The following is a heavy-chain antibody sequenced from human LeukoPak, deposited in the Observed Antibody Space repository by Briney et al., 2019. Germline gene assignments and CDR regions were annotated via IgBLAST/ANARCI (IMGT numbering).Heavy chain of an antibody. Sequence: GGSLRLSCAASGFTFSSYGMHWVRQAPGKGLEWVAVISYDGSNKYYADSVKGRFTIPRDNSKNTLYLQMNSLRAEDTAVYYCAKKGEGVDYWGQGALVTVSS. D-gene: IGHD3-16*01. CDR1: GFTFSSYG. CDR3: AKKGEGVDY. J-gene: IGHJ4*02. CDR2: ISYDGSNK. V-gene: IGHV3-30*18.